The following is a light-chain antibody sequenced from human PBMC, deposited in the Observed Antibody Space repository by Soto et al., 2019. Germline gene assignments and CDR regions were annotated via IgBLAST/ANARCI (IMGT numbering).Light chain of an antibody. CDR2: EVR. Sequence: QSVLTQPASVSGSPGQSSTISFTGTSSDIGSYNYVAWYQQFPGKTPKLIIYEVRNRPSGVSFRFSGSKSGNTASLTISGLQAEDEADYYCISYRGSDTSYVFGTGTKVTVL. J-gene: IGLJ1*01. CDR1: SSDIGSYNY. CDR3: ISYRGSDTSYV. V-gene: IGLV2-14*01.